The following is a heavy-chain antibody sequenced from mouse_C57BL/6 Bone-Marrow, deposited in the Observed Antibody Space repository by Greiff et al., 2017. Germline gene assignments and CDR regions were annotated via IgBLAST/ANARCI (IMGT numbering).Heavy chain of an antibody. CDR3: AHCNYFYWYFAV. V-gene: IGHV1-72*01. J-gene: IGHJ1*03. CDR1: GYTFTSYW. CDR2: IDPDSGGT. Sequence: QVQLKQPGAELVKPGASVKLSCKASGYTFTSYWMHWVKQRPGRGLEWIGRIDPDSGGTKYNEKFKSKATLPVDKPSSTAYMQLSSLTTEDSAVYYCAHCNYFYWYFAVGGTGTTVTVSS. D-gene: IGHD2-1*01.